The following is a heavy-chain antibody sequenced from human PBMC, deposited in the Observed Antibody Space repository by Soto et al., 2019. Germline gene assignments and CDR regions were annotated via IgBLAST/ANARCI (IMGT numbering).Heavy chain of an antibody. CDR3: ARHGIAAAGSEDWFDP. Sequence: ASVKVSCKASGYTFTSYGISWVRQAPGQGPEWMGWISAYNGNTNYAQKLQGRVTMTTDTSTSTAYMELRSLRSGDTAVYYCARHGIAAAGSEDWFDPWGQGTLVTVSS. J-gene: IGHJ5*02. CDR2: ISAYNGNT. CDR1: GYTFTSYG. V-gene: IGHV1-18*01. D-gene: IGHD6-13*01.